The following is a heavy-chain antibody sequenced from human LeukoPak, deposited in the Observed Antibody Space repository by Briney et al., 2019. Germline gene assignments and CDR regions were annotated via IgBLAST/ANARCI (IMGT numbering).Heavy chain of an antibody. Sequence: GGSLRLSCAASGFSFSSYAMSWVRQAPGKGLEWVSAISGSGGSTYYADSVKGRFTISRDNSKNTLYLQMNSLRAEDTAVYYCAKTSGSYYNPLNYWGQGTLVTVSS. J-gene: IGHJ4*02. D-gene: IGHD3-10*01. CDR2: ISGSGGST. CDR1: GFSFSSYA. CDR3: AKTSGSYYNPLNY. V-gene: IGHV3-23*01.